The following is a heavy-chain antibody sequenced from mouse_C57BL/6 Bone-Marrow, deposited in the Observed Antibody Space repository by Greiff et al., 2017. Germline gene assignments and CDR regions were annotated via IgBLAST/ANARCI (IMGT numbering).Heavy chain of an antibody. J-gene: IGHJ2*01. CDR3: TTGGYDEGGLDY. V-gene: IGHV14-4*01. D-gene: IGHD2-2*01. CDR1: GFNIKDDY. Sequence: EVKVVESGAELVRPGASVKLSCTASGFNIKDDYMHWVKQRPEQGLEWIGWIDPENGDTEYASKFQGKATITADTSSNTAYLQLSSLTSEDTAVYYCTTGGYDEGGLDYWGQGTTLTVSS. CDR2: IDPENGDT.